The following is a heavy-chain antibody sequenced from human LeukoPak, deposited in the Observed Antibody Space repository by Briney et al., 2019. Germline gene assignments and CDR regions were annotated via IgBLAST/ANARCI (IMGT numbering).Heavy chain of an antibody. D-gene: IGHD4-17*01. CDR2: ISDDGNGD. J-gene: IGHJ4*02. CDR1: GFTFSNTW. Sequence: GGPLRLSCLASGFTFSNTWMNWVRQAPGKGLEWVAVISDDGNGDHYADSVKGRFTISRDDPKNTLYLQMNSLRVEDTAMYYCARGSYGDLKWGQGTLVTVSS. V-gene: IGHV3-30-3*01. CDR3: ARGSYGDLK.